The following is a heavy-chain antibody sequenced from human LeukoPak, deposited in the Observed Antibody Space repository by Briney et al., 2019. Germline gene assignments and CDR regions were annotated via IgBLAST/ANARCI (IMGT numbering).Heavy chain of an antibody. CDR3: VRWEVRGYNYGFNAFDI. V-gene: IGHV3-30-3*01. D-gene: IGHD5-18*01. J-gene: IGHJ3*02. CDR1: GFTFSSYA. Sequence: PGGSLRLSCAASGFTFSSYAMHWVRQAPGKGLEWVAVISYDGSNKYYADSVKGRFTISRDNSKNTLYLQMNNLRAEDTAVYYCVRWEVRGYNYGFNAFDIWGQGTMVTVSS. CDR2: ISYDGSNK.